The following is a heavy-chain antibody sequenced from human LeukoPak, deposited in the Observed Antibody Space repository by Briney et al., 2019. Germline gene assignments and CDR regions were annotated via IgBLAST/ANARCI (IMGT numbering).Heavy chain of an antibody. V-gene: IGHV4-34*01. CDR2: ITHSGST. CDR1: GGSFSGYC. J-gene: IGHJ5*02. Sequence: SETLSLTCGVYGGSFSGYCCSWIRQPPGKGLEWIGEITHSGSTNYNPSLKSRVTISVDTSKNQFSLKLSSVTAADTAVYYCARLDDYGDYDWVDPWGQGTLVTVSS. CDR3: ARLDDYGDYDWVDP. D-gene: IGHD4-17*01.